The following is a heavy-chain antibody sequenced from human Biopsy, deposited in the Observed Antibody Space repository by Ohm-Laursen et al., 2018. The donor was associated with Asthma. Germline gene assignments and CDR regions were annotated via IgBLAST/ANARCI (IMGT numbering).Heavy chain of an antibody. CDR2: ISVYNGNT. CDR3: ARAVDYSHYYGIDV. CDR1: GYTFNSGG. Sequence: ASVKVSCKSSGYTFNSGGITWVRQAPGQGLEWMGWISVYNGNTKVAQKLQDRVTMITDTSTSTAYMELRSLRSDDTAVYFCARAVDYSHYYGIDVWGQGTTVTVS. V-gene: IGHV1-18*01. J-gene: IGHJ6*02. D-gene: IGHD3-10*01.